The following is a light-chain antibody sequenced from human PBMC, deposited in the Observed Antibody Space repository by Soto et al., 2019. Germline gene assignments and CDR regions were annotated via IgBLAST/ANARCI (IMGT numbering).Light chain of an antibody. V-gene: IGKV3-20*01. CDR2: GAS. CDR1: QRLSSNY. J-gene: IGKJ3*01. Sequence: EIVLTQSPGTLSLSPGERATLSCRASQRLSSNYLAWYQQRPGQSPRILVYGASSRATGSPDRFCGSGFGTDFALTISRLEPEDSAVYYCHQYDNAPSTFGPGTQVGIK. CDR3: HQYDNAPST.